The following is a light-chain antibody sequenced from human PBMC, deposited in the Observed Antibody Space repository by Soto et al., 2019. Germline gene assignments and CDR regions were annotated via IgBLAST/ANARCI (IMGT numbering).Light chain of an antibody. CDR2: AAS. CDR1: QGISSW. V-gene: IGKV1-12*01. J-gene: IGKJ5*01. CDR3: QQLDSFPLT. Sequence: DIQMTQSPSSVSASVGDRVTITCRASQGISSWIAWYQQKPGRAPKLLIYAASSLRSGVPLRFSGSGSGTDFILSISSLQPEDVATYYCQQLDSFPLTFGQGTRLEIK.